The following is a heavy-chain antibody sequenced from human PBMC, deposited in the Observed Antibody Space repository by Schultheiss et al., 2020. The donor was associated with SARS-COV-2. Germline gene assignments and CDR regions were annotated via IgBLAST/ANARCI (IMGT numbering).Heavy chain of an antibody. Sequence: GGSLRLSCAASGFTFSSYAMSWVRQAPGKGLEWVAVISYDGSNKYYADSVKGRFTISRDNSKNTLYLQMNSLRAEDTAVYYCARDPSGHYYYGMDVWGQGTTVTVSS. J-gene: IGHJ6*02. V-gene: IGHV3-30-3*01. CDR2: ISYDGSNK. CDR1: GFTFSSYA. CDR3: ARDPSGHYYYGMDV.